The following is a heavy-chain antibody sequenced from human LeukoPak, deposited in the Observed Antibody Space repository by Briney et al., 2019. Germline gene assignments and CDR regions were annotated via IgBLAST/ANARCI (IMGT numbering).Heavy chain of an antibody. V-gene: IGHV7-4-1*02. D-gene: IGHD1-7*01. CDR3: ARDHNWNYSYFYYYMDV. J-gene: IGHJ6*03. Sequence: ASVKVSCKASGYTFTHYAMNWVRQAPGQGREWMGWINTNTGNPTYAQGFTGRFVFSLDTSVSTAYLQISNLKAEDTAVYYCARDHNWNYSYFYYYMDVWGKGTTVTVSS. CDR1: GYTFTHYA. CDR2: INTNTGNP.